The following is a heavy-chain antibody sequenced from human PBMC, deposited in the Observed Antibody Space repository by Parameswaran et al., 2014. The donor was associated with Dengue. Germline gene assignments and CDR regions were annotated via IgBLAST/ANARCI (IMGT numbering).Heavy chain of an antibody. CDR2: INPSGGST. Sequence: WVRQAPGQGLEWMGIINPSGGSTSYAQKFQGRVTMTRDTSTSTVYMELSSLRSEDTAVYYCARAKGVYSSSSGAWFDPWGQGTLVTVSS. D-gene: IGHD6-6*01. CDR3: ARAKGVYSSSSGAWFDP. J-gene: IGHJ5*02. V-gene: IGHV1-46*01.